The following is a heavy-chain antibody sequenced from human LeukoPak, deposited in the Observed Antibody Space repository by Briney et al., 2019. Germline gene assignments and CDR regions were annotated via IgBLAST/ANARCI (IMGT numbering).Heavy chain of an antibody. V-gene: IGHV3-7*01. CDR1: GFTFSSYW. CDR2: IKQDGSEK. J-gene: IGHJ2*01. Sequence: PGGSLRLSCAASGFTFSSYWMSWVRQAPGKGLEWVANIKQDGSEKYYVDSAKGRFTISRDNAKNSQYLQMNSLRAEDTAVYYCARVPMFSSWYRWYFDLWGRGTLVTVSS. D-gene: IGHD6-13*01. CDR3: ARVPMFSSWYRWYFDL.